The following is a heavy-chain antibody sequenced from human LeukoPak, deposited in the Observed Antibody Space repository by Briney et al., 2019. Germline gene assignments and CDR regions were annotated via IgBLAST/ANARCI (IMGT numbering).Heavy chain of an antibody. Sequence: GGSLRLSCAASGFTFSSYSMNWVRQAPGKGLEWVSSISSSSSYIYYADSVKGRFTISRDNAKNSLYLQMNSLRAEDTAVHYCASTRGYSYGLFDYWGQGTLVTVSS. CDR2: ISSSSSYI. CDR1: GFTFSSYS. V-gene: IGHV3-21*01. CDR3: ASTRGYSYGLFDY. D-gene: IGHD5-18*01. J-gene: IGHJ4*02.